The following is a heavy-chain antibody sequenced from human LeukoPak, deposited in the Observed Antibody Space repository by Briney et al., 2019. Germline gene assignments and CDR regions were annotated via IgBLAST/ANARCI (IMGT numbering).Heavy chain of an antibody. V-gene: IGHV4-39*01. CDR3: ARHPARGQQGYAFDF. CDR1: GGSISSSYSY. J-gene: IGHJ3*01. Sequence: SETLSLTCTVSGGSISSSYSYWGWIRQPPGKGLEWIGNIYYSGNTYYSPSLTSRVTLSVDTSENQFSLKLSSVTAADTAVYYCARHPARGQQGYAFDFWGQGTMVTVSS. CDR2: IYYSGNT. D-gene: IGHD6-13*01.